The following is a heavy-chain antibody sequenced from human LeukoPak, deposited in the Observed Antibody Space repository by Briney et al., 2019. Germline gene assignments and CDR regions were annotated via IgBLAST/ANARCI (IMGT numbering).Heavy chain of an antibody. CDR2: ISSSSNYI. V-gene: IGHV3-21*01. J-gene: IGHJ4*02. CDR3: ARGTYCSGGSCYFDY. D-gene: IGHD2-15*01. CDR1: GFTFSSYS. Sequence: GGSLRLSCAASGFTFSSYSMNWVRQAPGKGLEWVSFISSSSNYIYYADSVKGRFTISRDNAKNSLYLQMNSLRAEDTAVYYCARGTYCSGGSCYFDYWGQGTLVTVSS.